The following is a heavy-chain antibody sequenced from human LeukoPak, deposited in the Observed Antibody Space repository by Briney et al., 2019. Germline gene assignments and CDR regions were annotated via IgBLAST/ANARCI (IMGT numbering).Heavy chain of an antibody. CDR2: IGPDGSQK. Sequence: PGTSLRLSSVASGFTFTWHGFHWVRQAPGKGLEWVAVIGPDGSQKYYADSVKGRFAISRDNSRNTLYLQMDSLRSEDTAVYYCIVVLVPAAFWHFDVWGRGTLVTVSS. V-gene: IGHV3-33*01. J-gene: IGHJ2*01. CDR1: GFTFTWHG. D-gene: IGHD2-2*01. CDR3: IVVLVPAAFWHFDV.